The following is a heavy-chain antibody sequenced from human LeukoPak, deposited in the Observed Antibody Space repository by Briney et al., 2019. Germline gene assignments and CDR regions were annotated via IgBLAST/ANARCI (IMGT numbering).Heavy chain of an antibody. V-gene: IGHV4-39*01. CDR1: GGPISSSYC. CDR3: ARLPYSHYSDSSGYFDH. CDR2: IHYSGST. J-gene: IGHJ4*02. D-gene: IGHD3-22*01. Sequence: SETLSLTCTVSGGPISSSYCWGWIRQTTGKGLEWIGSIHYSGSTYYNPSLKRRVTISVDTSRNQFSLKLRSVTAADTAVYYCARLPYSHYSDSSGYFDHWGQGTLFTVSS.